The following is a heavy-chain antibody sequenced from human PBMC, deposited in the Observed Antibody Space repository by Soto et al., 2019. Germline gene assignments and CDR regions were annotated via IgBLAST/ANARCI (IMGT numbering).Heavy chain of an antibody. CDR2: MNPNSGNT. CDR1: GYTFTSYD. Sequence: GASVKVSCKASGYTFTSYDINWVRQATGQGLEWMGWMNPNSGNTGYAQKFQGRVTMTRNTSISTAYMELSSLRSEDTAVYYCASSNRYSTNGVSYIVRPGASPTTLYCMDVWGQGTTVPVSS. D-gene: IGHD2-8*01. CDR3: ASSNRYSTNGVSYIVRPGASPTTLYCMDV. J-gene: IGHJ6*02. V-gene: IGHV1-8*01.